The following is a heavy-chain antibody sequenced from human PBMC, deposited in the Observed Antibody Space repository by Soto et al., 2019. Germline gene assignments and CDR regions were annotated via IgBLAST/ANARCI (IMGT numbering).Heavy chain of an antibody. CDR1: GFTFSGYG. V-gene: IGHV3-30*18. J-gene: IGHJ5*02. CDR2: ISYDGSNK. Sequence: QVQLVESGGGVVQPGRSLRLSCAASGFTFSGYGMHWVRQAPGKGLEWVAVISYDGSNKYYADSVKGRFTISRDNSKNTLYLQMNSLRAEDTAVYYCAKSQADYGGPADAAFDPWGQGTLVTVSS. CDR3: AKSQADYGGPADAAFDP. D-gene: IGHD4-17*01.